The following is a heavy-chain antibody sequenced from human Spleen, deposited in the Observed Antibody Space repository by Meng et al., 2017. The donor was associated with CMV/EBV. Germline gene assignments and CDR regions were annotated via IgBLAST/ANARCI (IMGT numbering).Heavy chain of an antibody. J-gene: IGHJ4*02. CDR2: IRFDGSNK. Sequence: GGSLRLSCAASGFIFSNFWMNWVRQAPGKGLEWVTFIRFDGSNKYYADSVKGRFTISRDNSKSTLYLQMNSLRAEDTAVYYCANEQDYGARDYWGQGTLVTVSS. CDR1: GFIFSNFW. V-gene: IGHV3-30*02. CDR3: ANEQDYGARDY. D-gene: IGHD4-17*01.